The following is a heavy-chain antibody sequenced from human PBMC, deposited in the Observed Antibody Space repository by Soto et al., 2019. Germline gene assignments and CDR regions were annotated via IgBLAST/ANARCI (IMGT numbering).Heavy chain of an antibody. Sequence: PGESLKISCKGPEYSFAGYRITWVRQKPGKGHEWMGRIDPSDSQTYYSPSFRGHVTISVTKSITTVFLQWSSLRASDTAMYYCARQIYDSDTGPNFQYYFDSWGQGTPVTVSS. J-gene: IGHJ4*02. CDR1: EYSFAGYR. D-gene: IGHD3-22*01. CDR2: IDPSDSQT. CDR3: ARQIYDSDTGPNFQYYFDS. V-gene: IGHV5-10-1*01.